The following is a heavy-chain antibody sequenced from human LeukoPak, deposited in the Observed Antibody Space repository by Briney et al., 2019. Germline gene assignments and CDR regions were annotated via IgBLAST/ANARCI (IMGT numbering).Heavy chain of an antibody. CDR3: ARGVERPREAAAFDI. D-gene: IGHD1-1*01. Sequence: GGSLRLSCAASGFIVSTNYISWVRQAPGKGPEWISVIYSGSSTYYADSAKGRFTISRDNSKNTVYLQMNSLRVDDTAVYYCARGVERPREAAAFDIWGQGTMVTVSS. CDR2: IYSGSST. V-gene: IGHV3-53*01. CDR1: GFIVSTNY. J-gene: IGHJ3*02.